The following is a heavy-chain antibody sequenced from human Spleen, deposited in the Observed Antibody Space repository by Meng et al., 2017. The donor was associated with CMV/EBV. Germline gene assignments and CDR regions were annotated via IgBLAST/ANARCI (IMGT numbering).Heavy chain of an antibody. V-gene: IGHV1-2*02. CDR1: GYTFTGYY. J-gene: IGHJ6*02. CDR3: ARVHYYDSSGYYPGYYYYYGMDV. Sequence: ASVKVSCKASGYTFTGYYMHWVRQAPGQGLEWMGWINPNSGGTNYAQKFQGRVTMTRDTSISTAYMELSRLRSDDTAVYYCARVHYYDSSGYYPGYYYYYGMDVWGQGTTVTVSS. D-gene: IGHD3-22*01. CDR2: INPNSGGT.